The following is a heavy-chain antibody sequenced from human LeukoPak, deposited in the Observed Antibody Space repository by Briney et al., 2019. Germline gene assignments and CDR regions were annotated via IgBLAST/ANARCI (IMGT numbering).Heavy chain of an antibody. Sequence: GGSLRLSCAASGFTFSSYGMHWVRPAPGKGLEWVAVISYDGSNKYYADSVKGRFTISRDNSKNTLYLQMNSLRAEDTDVYYCLSSSWYGEDYGGQGTLATVSA. J-gene: IGHJ4*02. D-gene: IGHD6-13*01. CDR2: ISYDGSNK. V-gene: IGHV3-30*03. CDR3: LSSSWYGEDY. CDR1: GFTFSSYG.